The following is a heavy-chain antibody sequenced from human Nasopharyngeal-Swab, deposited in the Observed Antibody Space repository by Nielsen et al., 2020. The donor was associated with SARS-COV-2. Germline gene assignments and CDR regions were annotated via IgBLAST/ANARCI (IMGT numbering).Heavy chain of an antibody. V-gene: IGHV4-39*01. CDR2: IYYSGST. Sequence: SETLSLTCTVSGGSISSSSYYWGWIRQSPGKGLEWIGSIYYSGSTYYNPSLKSRVTISVDTSKNQFSLKLSSVTAADTAVYYCARHGLRSYGYGFYYGMDVWGQGTTVTVSS. J-gene: IGHJ6*02. CDR1: GGSISSSSYY. D-gene: IGHD5-18*01. CDR3: ARHGLRSYGYGFYYGMDV.